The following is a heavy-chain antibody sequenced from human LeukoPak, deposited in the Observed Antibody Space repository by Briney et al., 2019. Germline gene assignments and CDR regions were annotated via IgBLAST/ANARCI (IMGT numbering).Heavy chain of an antibody. CDR1: GGSFSGYY. D-gene: IGHD4-17*01. Sequence: PSETLSLTCAVYGGSFSGYYWSWIRQPPGKGLEWIGEINHSGSTNYNPSLKSRVTISVDTSKNQFSLKLSSVTAADTAVYYCATGPDYGENYWGQGTLVTVSS. CDR2: INHSGST. J-gene: IGHJ4*02. CDR3: ATGPDYGENY. V-gene: IGHV4-34*01.